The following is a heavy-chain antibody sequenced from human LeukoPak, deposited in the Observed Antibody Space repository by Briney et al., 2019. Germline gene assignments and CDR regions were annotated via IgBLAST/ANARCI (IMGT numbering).Heavy chain of an antibody. CDR1: GFTFTSYW. CDR3: AREYYDSSGSDAFDI. V-gene: IGHV3-23*01. J-gene: IGHJ3*02. CDR2: ISGSGGST. Sequence: GGSLRLSCAASGFTFTSYWMSWVRQAPGKGLEWVSAISGSGGSTYYADSVKGRFTISRDNSKNTLYLQMNSLRAEDTAVYYCAREYYDSSGSDAFDIWGQGTMVTVSS. D-gene: IGHD3-22*01.